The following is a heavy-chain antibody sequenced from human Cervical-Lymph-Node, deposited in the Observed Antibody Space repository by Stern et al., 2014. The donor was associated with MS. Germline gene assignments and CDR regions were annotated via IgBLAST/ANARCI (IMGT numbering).Heavy chain of an antibody. V-gene: IGHV1-8*01. Sequence: VQLVQSGAEVKKPGASVKVPCKASGYTFTSYDINWVRQATGQGLEWMGWMNPNSGNTGYAQKFQGRVTMTRNTSISTAYMELSSLRSEDTAVYYCARGHLIVGATLAGMDVWGQGTTATVSS. J-gene: IGHJ6*02. D-gene: IGHD1-26*01. CDR3: ARGHLIVGATLAGMDV. CDR1: GYTFTSYD. CDR2: MNPNSGNT.